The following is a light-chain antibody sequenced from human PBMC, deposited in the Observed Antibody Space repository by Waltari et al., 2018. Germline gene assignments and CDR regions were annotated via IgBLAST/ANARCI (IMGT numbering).Light chain of an antibody. CDR2: DVS. CDR3: SSYSSIDTRL. J-gene: IGLJ2*01. V-gene: IGLV2-14*03. Sequence: QSALTQPASVSGTPGQSITISCSGSSSDVGGHDFVSWYQQYPGTVPKLLIYDVSRRPAGVSNRFSGSKSANTASLTISGLQPEDEADYYCSSYSSIDTRLFGGGTKVTVL. CDR1: SSDVGGHDF.